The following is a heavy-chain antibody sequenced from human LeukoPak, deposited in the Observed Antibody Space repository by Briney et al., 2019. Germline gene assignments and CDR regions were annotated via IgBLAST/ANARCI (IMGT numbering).Heavy chain of an antibody. CDR1: GGSISSYY. CDR3: ARGIGRDENWFDP. J-gene: IGHJ5*02. D-gene: IGHD2-15*01. Sequence: SETLSLTCTVSGGSISSYYWNWIRQPPGKGLEWIGYIYYSGSTNYNPSLKSRITISVDTSKNQFSLKLSSVTAADTAVYYCARGIGRDENWFDPWGQGTLVTVSS. V-gene: IGHV4-59*01. CDR2: IYYSGST.